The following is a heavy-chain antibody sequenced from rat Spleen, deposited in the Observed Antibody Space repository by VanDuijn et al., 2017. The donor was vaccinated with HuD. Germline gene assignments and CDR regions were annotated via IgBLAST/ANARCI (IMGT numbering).Heavy chain of an antibody. J-gene: IGHJ4*01. Sequence: EVQLVESGGGLVQPGGSLKLSCAASGFTFSNSGMHWIRQAPTKGLEWVASTSPGGGSTYYRDSVKVRFTISRDNAKSTLYLQMDSLRSEDTATYYCTRGSRILPGYNWWVLDAWGQGASVTVSS. V-gene: IGHV5-19*01. CDR3: TRGSRILPGYNWWVLDA. CDR1: GFTFSNSG. D-gene: IGHD1-4*01. CDR2: TSPGGGST.